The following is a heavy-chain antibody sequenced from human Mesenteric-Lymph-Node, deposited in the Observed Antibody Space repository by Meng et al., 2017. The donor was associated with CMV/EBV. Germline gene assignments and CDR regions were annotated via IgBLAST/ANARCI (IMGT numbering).Heavy chain of an antibody. CDR3: AKDRSSSWNPEY. CDR2: ISGSGGST. J-gene: IGHJ4*02. V-gene: IGHV3-23*01. Sequence: CVASGFPFSSHAMSGVSQAPGKGLEWVSTISGSGGSTYYADSVKGRFTISRDNSKNTVFLHMNSLRAEDTAVYYCAKDRSSSWNPEYWGQGTLVTVSS. D-gene: IGHD6-13*01. CDR1: GFPFSSHA.